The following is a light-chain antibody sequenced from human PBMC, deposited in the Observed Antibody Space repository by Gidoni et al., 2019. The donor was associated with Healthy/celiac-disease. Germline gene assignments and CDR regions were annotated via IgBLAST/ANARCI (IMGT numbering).Light chain of an antibody. CDR1: QSVSSSY. V-gene: IGKV3-20*01. CDR3: QQYGSSPPIT. CDR2: GAS. J-gene: IGKJ5*01. Sequence: EIVLTQSPGTLSLSPGERATLSCRASQSVSSSYLAWYQQKPGQAPRLLIYGASSRATGIPDRFSGSGSGTDSTLTISRLEPEDFAVYYCQQYGSSPPITFXQXTRLEIK.